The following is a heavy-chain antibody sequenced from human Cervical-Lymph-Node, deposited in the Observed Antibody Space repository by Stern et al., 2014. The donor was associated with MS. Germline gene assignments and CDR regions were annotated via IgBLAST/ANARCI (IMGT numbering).Heavy chain of an antibody. CDR2: INTNTGNA. V-gene: IGHV7-4-1*02. J-gene: IGHJ4*02. CDR3: ATQGASGFGVSATAY. D-gene: IGHD5-12*01. Sequence: QLVHSGSEFKKPGASVKVSCKASGYSFTTSAMNWVRLGPGQGLERMGWINTNTGNALYAQGFTGRFVFSLDTSVNTAYLEIRSLRTDDTAMYYCATQGASGFGVSATAYGGQGTLVTVSS. CDR1: GYSFTTSA.